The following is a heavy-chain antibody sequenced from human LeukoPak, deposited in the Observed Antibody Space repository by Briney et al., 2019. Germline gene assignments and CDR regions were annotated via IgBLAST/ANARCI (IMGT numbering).Heavy chain of an antibody. D-gene: IGHD1-26*01. CDR3: ARVESGVFDY. J-gene: IGHJ4*02. V-gene: IGHV4-30-4*08. Sequence: SETLSLTCTVSGGSISSYYWSWIRQPPGKGLEWIGYIYYSGSTYYNPSLKSRVTISVDTSKNQFSLKLSSVTAADTAVYYCARVESGVFDYWGQGTLVTVSS. CDR1: GGSISSYY. CDR2: IYYSGST.